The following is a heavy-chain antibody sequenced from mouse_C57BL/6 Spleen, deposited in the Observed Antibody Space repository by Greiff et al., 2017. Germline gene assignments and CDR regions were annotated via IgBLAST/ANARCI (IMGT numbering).Heavy chain of an antibody. Sequence: VQLQQSGPELVKPGASVKISCKASGYAFSSSWMNWVKQRPGKGLEWIGRIYPGDGDTNYNGKFKGKATLTADKSSSTAYMQLSSLTSEDSAVYFCAREGTLRYFDVWGTGTTVTVSS. D-gene: IGHD2-14*01. CDR3: AREGTLRYFDV. CDR1: GYAFSSSW. V-gene: IGHV1-82*01. J-gene: IGHJ1*03. CDR2: IYPGDGDT.